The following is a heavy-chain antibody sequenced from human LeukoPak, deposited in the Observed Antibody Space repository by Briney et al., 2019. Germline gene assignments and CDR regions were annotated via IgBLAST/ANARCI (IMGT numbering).Heavy chain of an antibody. CDR3: ARRAAATGAFDI. CDR1: GGSISSSSYY. V-gene: IGHV4-39*07. D-gene: IGHD6-25*01. J-gene: IGHJ3*02. CDR2: IYYSGST. Sequence: SETLSLTCTVSGGSISSSSYYWGWIRQPPGKGLGWIGSIYYSGSTYYNPSLKSPVTVSVDTSKNQLSLRLSSVTAADTAVYYCARRAAATGAFDIWGQGTTVTVSS.